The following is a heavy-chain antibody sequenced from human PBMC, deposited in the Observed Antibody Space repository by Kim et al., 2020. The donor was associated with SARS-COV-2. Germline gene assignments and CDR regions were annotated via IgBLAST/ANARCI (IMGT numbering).Heavy chain of an antibody. CDR3: VRSLSY. Sequence: ASVKVSCKASGYTFTTCCVHWVRQAPGRGPEWLAMINPSGGTTTYPQRFQGRITVTRDTSTSTEYMEMSSLTSEDTAFYYCVRSLSYLGQGTLVTVSS. CDR2: INPSGGTT. CDR1: GYTFTTCC. J-gene: IGHJ4*02. V-gene: IGHV1-46*01.